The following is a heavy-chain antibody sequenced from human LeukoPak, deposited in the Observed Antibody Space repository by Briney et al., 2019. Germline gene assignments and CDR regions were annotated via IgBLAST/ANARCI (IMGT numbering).Heavy chain of an antibody. J-gene: IGHJ4*02. CDR3: ARSSPYYYDSSGYYVRSRPIDY. Sequence: SETLSLTCTVSGGSISSYYWSWIRQPPGKGLEWIGYIYYSGSTNYNPSLKSRVTISVDTSKNQFSLKLSSVTAADTAVCYCARSSPYYYDSSGYYVRSRPIDYWGQGTLVTVSS. D-gene: IGHD3-22*01. CDR2: IYYSGST. V-gene: IGHV4-59*12. CDR1: GGSISSYY.